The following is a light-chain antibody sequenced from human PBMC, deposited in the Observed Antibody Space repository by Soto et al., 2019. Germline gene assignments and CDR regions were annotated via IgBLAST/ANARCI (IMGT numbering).Light chain of an antibody. Sequence: EIVLTQSPDTLSLSPGERATLSCRTSQDINNHLAWYQQKVGQAPRLLIYDASNRATGIPARFSGSGSGTDFSITISSLHPEDFAIYYCLQRVSWPLTFGGGTKVEIK. CDR3: LQRVSWPLT. J-gene: IGKJ4*01. CDR2: DAS. V-gene: IGKV3-11*01. CDR1: QDINNH.